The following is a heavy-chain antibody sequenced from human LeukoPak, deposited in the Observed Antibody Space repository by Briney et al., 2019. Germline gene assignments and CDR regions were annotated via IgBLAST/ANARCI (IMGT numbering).Heavy chain of an antibody. V-gene: IGHV3-21*01. CDR3: ARDEITDYMDV. J-gene: IGHJ6*03. D-gene: IGHD5-24*01. Sequence: GGSLRLSCAASGFTFSTYTMTWVRQAPGKGLEWVSSISSTSAYINYADSVKGRFTISRDNDKNSMYLQMNSLRTEDTAVYYCARDEITDYMDVWGKGTTVTVSS. CDR2: ISSTSAYI. CDR1: GFTFSTYT.